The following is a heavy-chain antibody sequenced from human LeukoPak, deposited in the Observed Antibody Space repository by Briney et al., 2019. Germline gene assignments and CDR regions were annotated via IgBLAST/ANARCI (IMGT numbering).Heavy chain of an antibody. J-gene: IGHJ4*02. Sequence: SQTLSLTCAVSGGSISSGGYSWSWIRQPPGKGLEWIGYIYRSGSTYYNPSLKSRVTISVGRSKNQFSLKLSSVTAADTAVYYCARAPPYCSSTSCYVDYWGQGTLVTVSS. CDR3: ARAPPYCSSTSCYVDY. CDR1: GGSISSGGYS. CDR2: IYRSGST. V-gene: IGHV4-30-2*01. D-gene: IGHD2-2*01.